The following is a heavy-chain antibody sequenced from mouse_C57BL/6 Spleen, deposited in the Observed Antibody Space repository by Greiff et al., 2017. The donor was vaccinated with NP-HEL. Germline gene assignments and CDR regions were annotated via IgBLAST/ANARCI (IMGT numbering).Heavy chain of an antibody. CDR3: ARLLLYYGSSYDYAMDY. D-gene: IGHD1-1*01. CDR2: INPNYGTT. CDR1: GYSFTDYN. J-gene: IGHJ4*01. V-gene: IGHV1-39*01. Sequence: EVKLQESGPELVKPGASVKISCKASGYSFTDYNMNWVKQSNGKSLEWIGVINPNYGTTSYNQKFKGKATLTVDQSSSTAYMQLNSLTSEDSAVYYCARLLLYYGSSYDYAMDYWGQGTSVTVSS.